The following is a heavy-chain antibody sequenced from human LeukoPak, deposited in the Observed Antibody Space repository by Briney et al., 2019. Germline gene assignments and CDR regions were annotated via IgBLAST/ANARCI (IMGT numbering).Heavy chain of an antibody. Sequence: ASVKVSCRASGYTFTGYYIHWVRRAPGQGLEWMGWINPNSGGTNYAQKFKGRVTMTRDTSISTASMELSRLTSDDTAVYYCARNPDPAYNYYYMDVWGKGTTVTVSS. V-gene: IGHV1-2*02. CDR2: INPNSGGT. CDR3: ARNPDPAYNYYYMDV. J-gene: IGHJ6*03. CDR1: GYTFTGYY.